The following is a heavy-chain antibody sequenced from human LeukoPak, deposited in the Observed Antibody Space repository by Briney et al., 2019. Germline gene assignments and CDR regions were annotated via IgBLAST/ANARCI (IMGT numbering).Heavy chain of an antibody. CDR2: IYYSGST. J-gene: IGHJ4*02. V-gene: IGHV4-59*01. CDR1: GGSISSYY. D-gene: IGHD3-22*01. Sequence: PSETLSLTCTVSGGSISSYYWSWLRQPPGKGLEWIGYIYYSGSTNYNPSLKSRVTISVDTSKNQFSLKLSSVTATDTAVYYCARVTYDSSGYYYDRPKYYFDYWGQGTLVTVSS. CDR3: ARVTYDSSGYYYDRPKYYFDY.